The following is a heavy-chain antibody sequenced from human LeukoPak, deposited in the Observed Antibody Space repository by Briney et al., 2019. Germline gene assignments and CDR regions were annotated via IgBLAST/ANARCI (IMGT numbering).Heavy chain of an antibody. V-gene: IGHV3-53*04. CDR1: GFTVSSNY. CDR2: IYSGGST. J-gene: IGHJ6*02. D-gene: IGHD3-10*01. CDR3: ARWDFMVRGAYYGMDV. Sequence: GGSLRLSCAASGFTVSSNYMSWVRQAPGKGLEWVSVIYSGGSTYYADSVKGRLTISRHNSKNTLYLQMNSLRAEDTAVYYCARWDFMVRGAYYGMDVWGQGTTVTVSS.